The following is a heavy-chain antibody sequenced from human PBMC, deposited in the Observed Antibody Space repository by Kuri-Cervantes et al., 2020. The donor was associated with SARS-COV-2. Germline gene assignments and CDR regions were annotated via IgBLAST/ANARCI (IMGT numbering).Heavy chain of an antibody. CDR1: GFTFSSYS. CDR2: ISSSSSYI. CDR3: ARDYGYYGSGSYGVGY. V-gene: IGHV3-21*01. D-gene: IGHD3-10*01. J-gene: IGHJ4*02. Sequence: ETLSLTCAASGFTFSSYSMNWVRQAPGKGLEWVSSISSSSSYIYYADSVKGRFTISRDNAKNSLYLQMNSLRAEDTAVYYCARDYGYYGSGSYGVGYWGQGTLVTVSS.